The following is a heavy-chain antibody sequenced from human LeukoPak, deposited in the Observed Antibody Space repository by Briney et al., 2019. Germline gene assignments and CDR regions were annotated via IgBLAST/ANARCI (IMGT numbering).Heavy chain of an antibody. V-gene: IGHV4-59*01. D-gene: IGHD2-21*02. J-gene: IGHJ5*02. CDR2: IYYSGST. Sequence: SETLSLTCTVSGGSNSSYYWSWIRQPPGKGLEWIGYIYYSGSTNYNPSLKSRVTISVDTSKNQFSLKLSSVTAADTAVYYCARVVRGVVTSNWFDPWGQGTLVSVSS. CDR3: ARVVRGVVTSNWFDP. CDR1: GGSNSSYY.